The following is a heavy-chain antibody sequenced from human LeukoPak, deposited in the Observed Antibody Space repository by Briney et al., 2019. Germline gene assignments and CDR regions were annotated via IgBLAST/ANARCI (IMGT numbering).Heavy chain of an antibody. Sequence: GASVNVSCKASGYSFTGNYMHWVRQASGQGLEGMGWINPNSGGTNYAQKFQGRVTMTRDTSISTAYMELSRLRSDDTAVYYCARDKGYSGYEPFDYWGQGTLVTVSS. D-gene: IGHD5-12*01. CDR2: INPNSGGT. V-gene: IGHV1-2*02. CDR3: ARDKGYSGYEPFDY. CDR1: GYSFTGNY. J-gene: IGHJ4*02.